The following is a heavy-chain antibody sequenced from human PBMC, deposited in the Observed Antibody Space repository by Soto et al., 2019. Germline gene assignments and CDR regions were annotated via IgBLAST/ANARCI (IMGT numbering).Heavy chain of an antibody. CDR1: GYTFTSYG. Sequence: ASVKVSCKASGYTFTSYGISWVRQAPGQGLEWMGWISAYNGNTNYAQKLQGRVTMTTDTSTSTAYMELGSLRSEDTAVYYCARDRSIVVVPAASGFDPWGQGTLVTVSS. CDR2: ISAYNGNT. V-gene: IGHV1-18*04. CDR3: ARDRSIVVVPAASGFDP. J-gene: IGHJ5*02. D-gene: IGHD2-2*01.